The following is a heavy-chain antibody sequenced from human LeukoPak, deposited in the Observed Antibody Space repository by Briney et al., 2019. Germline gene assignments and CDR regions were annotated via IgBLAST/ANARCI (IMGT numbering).Heavy chain of an antibody. CDR2: IYYSGST. CDR3: ASLYSSSWEAGRYYFDY. J-gene: IGHJ4*02. CDR1: GGSISSSSYY. Sequence: PSETLSLTCTVSGGSISSSSYYWGWIRQPPGKGLEWIGSIYYSGSTNYNPSLKSRVTISVDTSKNQFSLKLSSVTAADTAVYYCASLYSSSWEAGRYYFDYWGQGTLVTVSS. V-gene: IGHV4-39*07. D-gene: IGHD6-6*01.